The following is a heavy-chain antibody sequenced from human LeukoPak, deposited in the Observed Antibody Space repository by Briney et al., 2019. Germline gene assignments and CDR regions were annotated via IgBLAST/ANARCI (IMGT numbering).Heavy chain of an antibody. D-gene: IGHD1-26*01. V-gene: IGHV4-34*01. Sequence: SETLSLTCAVYGGSFSGYYWSWVRQPPGKGLEWLGEINHSGSTNYNPSLKSRVTISVDTSKNQFSLKLSSVTAADTAVYYCAGRIVGATTTFGYWGQGTLVTVSS. CDR1: GGSFSGYY. J-gene: IGHJ4*02. CDR3: AGRIVGATTTFGY. CDR2: INHSGST.